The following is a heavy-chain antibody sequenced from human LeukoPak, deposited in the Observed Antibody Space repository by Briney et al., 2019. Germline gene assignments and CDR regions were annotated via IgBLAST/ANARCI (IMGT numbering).Heavy chain of an antibody. D-gene: IGHD2-21*02. J-gene: IGHJ4*02. Sequence: GGSLRLSCAASGFTFSSYSMNWVRQAPGKGLEWVSSISSSSSYIYYAESVKGRFTIARDDAKHSLYLQMDSLRAEDTAVYYCARKLRATVTAYFSDFDYWGQGTLVTVSS. V-gene: IGHV3-21*01. CDR1: GFTFSSYS. CDR3: ARKLRATVTAYFSDFDY. CDR2: ISSSSSYI.